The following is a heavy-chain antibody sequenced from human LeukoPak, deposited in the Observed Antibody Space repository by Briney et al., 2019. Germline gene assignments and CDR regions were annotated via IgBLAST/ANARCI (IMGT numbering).Heavy chain of an antibody. D-gene: IGHD3-22*01. CDR1: GGPISSYY. V-gene: IGHV4-59*12. CDR2: IYYSGST. J-gene: IGHJ4*02. CDR3: AREGYYDSSGYSHPEHSDDY. Sequence: SETLSLTCTVSGGPISSYYWSWIRQPPGKGLEWIGYIYYSGSTNYKPSLKSRVTISVDTSKNQFSLKLSSVTAADTAVYYCAREGYYDSSGYSHPEHSDDYWGQGTLVTVSS.